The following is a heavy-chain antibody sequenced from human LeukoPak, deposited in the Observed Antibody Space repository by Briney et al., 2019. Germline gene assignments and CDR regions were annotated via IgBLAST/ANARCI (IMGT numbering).Heavy chain of an antibody. V-gene: IGHV4-34*01. CDR3: ARVSPLDYYDSSGYYYVDY. CDR1: GGSFSGYY. CDR2: INHSGST. D-gene: IGHD3-22*01. J-gene: IGHJ4*02. Sequence: SETLSLICAVYGGSFSGYYWSWIRQPPGKGLEWIGEINHSGSTNYNPSLKSRVTISVDTSKNQFSLKLSSVTAAGTAVYYCARVSPLDYYDSSGYYYVDYWGQGTLVTVSS.